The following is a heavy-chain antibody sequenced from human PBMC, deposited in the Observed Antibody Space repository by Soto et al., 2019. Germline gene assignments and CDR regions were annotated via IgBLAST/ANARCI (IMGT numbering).Heavy chain of an antibody. V-gene: IGHV3-23*01. D-gene: IGHD5-12*01. CDR2: INSGGDGT. CDR3: AKGVVGYTSWFDP. CDR1: GFTFTTYA. Sequence: EGLLLESGGGVIQPGGSLRLSCAASGFTFTTYAMNWVRQAPGKGREWVSGINSGGDGTYYAGSVEGRFTISRDNSKNTLPLQMTSLRAADTAVYYCAKGVVGYTSWFDPWGQGTPVTVSS. J-gene: IGHJ5*02.